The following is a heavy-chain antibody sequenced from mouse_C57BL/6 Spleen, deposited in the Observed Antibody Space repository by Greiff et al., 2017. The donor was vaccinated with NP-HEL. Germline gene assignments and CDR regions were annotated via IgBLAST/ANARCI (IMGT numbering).Heavy chain of an antibody. J-gene: IGHJ4*01. CDR1: GFTFSDYY. CDR2: INYDGSST. CDR3: AREYRTGTPVPGAMDY. Sequence: EVKLVESEGGLVQPGSSMKLSCTASGFTFSDYYMAWVRQVPEKGLEWVANINYDGSSTYYLDSLKSRFIISRDNAKNILYLQMSSLKSEDTATYYCAREYRTGTPVPGAMDYWGQGTSVTVSS. V-gene: IGHV5-16*01. D-gene: IGHD1-1*01.